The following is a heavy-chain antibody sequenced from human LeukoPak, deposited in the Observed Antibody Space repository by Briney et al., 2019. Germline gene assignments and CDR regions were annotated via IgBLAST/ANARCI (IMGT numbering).Heavy chain of an antibody. D-gene: IGHD3-10*01. CDR1: GYTFTSYY. CDR2: INPSGGST. J-gene: IGHJ5*02. Sequence: GASVKVSCKASGYTFTSYYMHWVRQAPGQGLEWMGIINPSGGSTSYAQKFQGRVTMTRGTSTSTVYMELSSLRSEDTAVYYCARDKSSPRITMVRWGRWFDPWGQGTLVTVSS. V-gene: IGHV1-46*01. CDR3: ARDKSSPRITMVRWGRWFDP.